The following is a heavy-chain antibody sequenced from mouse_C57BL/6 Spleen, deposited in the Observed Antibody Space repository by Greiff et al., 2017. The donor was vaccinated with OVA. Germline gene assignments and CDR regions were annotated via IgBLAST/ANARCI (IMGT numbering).Heavy chain of an antibody. J-gene: IGHJ1*03. D-gene: IGHD2-2*01. Sequence: VQLQQSGAELARPGASVKLSCKASGYTFTSYGISWVKQRTGQGLEWIGEIYPRSGNTYYNEKFKGKATLTADKSSSTAYMELRSLTSEDSAVYFCARREGLPWYFDVWGTGTTVTVSS. CDR3: ARREGLPWYFDV. CDR2: IYPRSGNT. CDR1: GYTFTSYG. V-gene: IGHV1-81*01.